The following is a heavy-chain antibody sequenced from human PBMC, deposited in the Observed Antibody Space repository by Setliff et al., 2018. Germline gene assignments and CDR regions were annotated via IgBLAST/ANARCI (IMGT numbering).Heavy chain of an antibody. Sequence: LSLTCSVYGESFSNNYWSWIRQPAGEEFQWIGRVYSDGDTEYNPSLKSRVTISVDTSNNQFSLHLTSVTAADTARYFCARERQGGFLEWSPLDPWGQGILVTVSS. J-gene: IGHJ5*02. CDR2: VYSDGDT. V-gene: IGHV4-4*07. D-gene: IGHD3-3*01. CDR3: ARERQGGFLEWSPLDP. CDR1: GESFSNNY.